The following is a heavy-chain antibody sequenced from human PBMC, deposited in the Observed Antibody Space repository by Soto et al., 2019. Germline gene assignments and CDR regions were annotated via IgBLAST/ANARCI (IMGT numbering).Heavy chain of an antibody. CDR1: GFTFSSYS. D-gene: IGHD3-3*01. CDR2: ISSSSSTI. V-gene: IGHV3-48*01. J-gene: IGHJ3*02. CDR3: ARDPNYDFWSGYGI. Sequence: EVQLMESGGGLVQPGGSLRLSCAASGFTFSSYSMNWVRQAPGKGLEWVSYISSSSSTIYYADSVKGRFTIYRDNDKNSLYLQMNSLRAEDTAVYYCARDPNYDFWSGYGIWGQGTMVTVSS.